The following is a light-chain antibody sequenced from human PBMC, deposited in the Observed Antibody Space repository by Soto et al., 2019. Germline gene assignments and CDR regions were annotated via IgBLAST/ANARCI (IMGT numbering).Light chain of an antibody. V-gene: IGKV3-15*01. Sequence: EKVMTQSPATLSVSPGERATLSCRASQNVKTRLAWYQQKPGQAPRLLIFDAFTRATGIPARFSGSASGTDFTLTISSMQSEDSAVDYCQQYDEWPLTFGGGTKVEIK. CDR2: DAF. CDR1: QNVKTR. CDR3: QQYDEWPLT. J-gene: IGKJ4*01.